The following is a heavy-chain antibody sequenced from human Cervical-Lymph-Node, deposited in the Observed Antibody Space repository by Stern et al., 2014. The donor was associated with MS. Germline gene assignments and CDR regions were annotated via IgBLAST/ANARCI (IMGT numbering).Heavy chain of an antibody. V-gene: IGHV1-2*02. J-gene: IGHJ4*02. D-gene: IGHD1-26*01. Sequence: QLVQSGAEVKKPGASVKVTCKTSENTFTGYYIHWVRQAPGQRLEWMGWINPSRGATNYAQRFQDRVSLTSDTSTSLAYMELDRLTSGDTAVYYCARISLGSGIDYWGQGSLVTVSS. CDR1: ENTFTGYY. CDR2: INPSRGAT. CDR3: ARISLGSGIDY.